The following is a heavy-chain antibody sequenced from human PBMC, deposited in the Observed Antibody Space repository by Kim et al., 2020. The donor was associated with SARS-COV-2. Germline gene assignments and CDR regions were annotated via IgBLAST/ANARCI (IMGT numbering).Heavy chain of an antibody. CDR2: IYYSGST. J-gene: IGHJ4*02. CDR3: ARGGRGNWDFDY. V-gene: IGHV4-30-4*01. D-gene: IGHD7-27*01. CDR1: GGSISSGDYY. Sequence: SETLSITCTVSGGSISSGDYYWSWIRQPPGKGLEWIGYIYYSGSTYYNPSLKSRVTISVDTSKNQFSLKLSSVTAADTAVYYCARGGRGNWDFDYWGQGTLVTVAS.